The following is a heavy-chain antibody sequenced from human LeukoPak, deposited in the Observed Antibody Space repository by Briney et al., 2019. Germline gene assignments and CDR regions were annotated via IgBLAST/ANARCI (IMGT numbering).Heavy chain of an antibody. D-gene: IGHD3-22*01. CDR3: ARGDDNSGYYYGF. CDR2: ISYDGSNK. J-gene: IGHJ4*02. Sequence: GGSLRLSCAASGFTFSSYAMHWVRQAPGKGLEWVAVISYDGSNKYYADSVKGRFTISRDNSKNTLYLQMNSLRAEDTAVYYCARGDDNSGYYYGFWGQGTLVTVSS. V-gene: IGHV3-30-3*01. CDR1: GFTFSSYA.